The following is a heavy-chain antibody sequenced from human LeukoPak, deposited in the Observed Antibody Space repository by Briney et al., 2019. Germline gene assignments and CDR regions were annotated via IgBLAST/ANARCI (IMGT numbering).Heavy chain of an antibody. Sequence: GASVKVSCKASGYTFTGYYMHWVRQAPGQGLEWMGWINPNSGGTNYAQKFQGRVTMTRDTSISTAYMELSRLRSDDTAVYHCARDSLFGGYYYYMDVWGKGTTVTVSS. CDR3: ARDSLFGGYYYYMDV. CDR2: INPNSGGT. J-gene: IGHJ6*03. CDR1: GYTFTGYY. D-gene: IGHD4-23*01. V-gene: IGHV1-2*02.